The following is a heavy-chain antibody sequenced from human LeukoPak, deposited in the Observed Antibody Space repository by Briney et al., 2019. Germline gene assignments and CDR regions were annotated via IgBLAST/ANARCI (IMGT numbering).Heavy chain of an antibody. Sequence: PSETLSLTCTVTGGSISSYYWSWIRQPPGKGLEWIGYIYYSGSTNYNPSLKSRVTISVDTSKNQFSLKLSSVAAADTAVYYCARFADYGDYGLDYWGQGTLVTVSS. CDR3: ARFADYGDYGLDY. CDR2: IYYSGST. D-gene: IGHD4-17*01. J-gene: IGHJ4*02. CDR1: GGSISSYY. V-gene: IGHV4-59*01.